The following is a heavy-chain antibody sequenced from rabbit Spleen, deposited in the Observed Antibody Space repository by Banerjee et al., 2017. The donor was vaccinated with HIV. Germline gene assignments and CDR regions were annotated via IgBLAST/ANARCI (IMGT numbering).Heavy chain of an antibody. Sequence: QEQLVESRGGLVKPGTSLTLTCTASGFIFSSYYYMCWVRQAPGKGLEWIACIYTTNSDTYYASWAKGRFTISKTSSTTVTLQMTSLTAADTATYFCARNYVNVFDPWGPGTLVTVS. CDR3: ARNYVNVFDP. J-gene: IGHJ2*01. D-gene: IGHD1-1*01. CDR2: IYTTNSDT. V-gene: IGHV1S45*01. CDR1: GFIFSSYYY.